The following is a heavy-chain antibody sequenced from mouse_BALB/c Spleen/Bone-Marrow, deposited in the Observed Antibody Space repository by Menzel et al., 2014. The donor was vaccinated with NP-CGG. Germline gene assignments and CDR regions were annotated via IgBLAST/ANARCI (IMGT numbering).Heavy chain of an antibody. CDR2: IRNKAYGYTT. Sequence: EVHLVESGGGLVQPGGSLRLSCATSGFTFTDYYMNWVRQPPGKALEWLAFIRNKAYGYTTEYSASGKGRFTISRDNSQNILYLQMNTLRAEDSATYYCARDMGGLLFDSWGQGTTLSVSS. V-gene: IGHV7-3*02. CDR3: ARDMGGLLFDS. CDR1: GFTFTDYY. J-gene: IGHJ2*01. D-gene: IGHD1-1*01.